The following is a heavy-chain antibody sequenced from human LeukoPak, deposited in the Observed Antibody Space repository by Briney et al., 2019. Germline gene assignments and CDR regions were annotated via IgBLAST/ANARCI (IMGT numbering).Heavy chain of an antibody. Sequence: SETLSLTCTVSGGSISSYYWSWIRQPPGKGLEWIGYIYYSGSTNYNPSLKSRVTISVDTSKNQFSLKLSSVTAADTAVYYCARFGYDILTGLSPRKVWGYMDVWGKGTTVTVSS. D-gene: IGHD3-9*01. CDR1: GGSISSYY. J-gene: IGHJ6*03. CDR2: IYYSGST. CDR3: ARFGYDILTGLSPRKVWGYMDV. V-gene: IGHV4-59*01.